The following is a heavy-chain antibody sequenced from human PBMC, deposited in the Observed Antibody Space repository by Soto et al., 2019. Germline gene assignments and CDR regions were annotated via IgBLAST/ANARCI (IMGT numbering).Heavy chain of an antibody. V-gene: IGHV3-11*05. Sequence: QVPLVESGGGLVQPGGSLRLSCAASGFTFSDYYMSWIRQAPGKGLEWISYISSSSDYTNYADSVKGRFTISRDNAKNSLYLQMNSLRAEDTAVYYCAREDYYDGSGYYSYWGQGTLVSVSS. CDR3: AREDYYDGSGYYSY. J-gene: IGHJ4*02. CDR2: ISSSSDYT. CDR1: GFTFSDYY. D-gene: IGHD3-22*01.